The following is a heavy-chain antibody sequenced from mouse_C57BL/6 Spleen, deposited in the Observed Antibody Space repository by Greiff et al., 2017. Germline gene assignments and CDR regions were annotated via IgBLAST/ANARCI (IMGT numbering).Heavy chain of an antibody. J-gene: IGHJ4*01. CDR3: ARGIYYYGSSYDYYAMDY. D-gene: IGHD1-1*01. CDR1: GYTFTSYG. V-gene: IGHV1-81*01. CDR2: IYPRSGNT. Sequence: QVQLQQSGAELARPGASVKLSCKASGYTFTSYGISWVKQSTGQGLEWIGEIYPRSGNTYYNEKFKGKATLTADKSSSTAYMELRSLTSEDSAVYFCARGIYYYGSSYDYYAMDYWGQGTSVTVSS.